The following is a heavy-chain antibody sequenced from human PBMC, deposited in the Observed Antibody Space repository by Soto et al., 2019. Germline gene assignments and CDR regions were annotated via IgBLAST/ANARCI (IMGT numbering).Heavy chain of an antibody. V-gene: IGHV1-18*01. Sequence: ASVKVSCKASGYTFTSYGISWVRQAPGQGLEWMGWISAYNGDTNYAQKLQGRVTMTTDTSTSTAYMELRSLRSDDTAVYYCARDLYSRSWYEGFDPWGQGTLVTVSS. CDR3: ARDLYSRSWYEGFDP. J-gene: IGHJ5*02. CDR1: GYTFTSYG. D-gene: IGHD6-13*01. CDR2: ISAYNGDT.